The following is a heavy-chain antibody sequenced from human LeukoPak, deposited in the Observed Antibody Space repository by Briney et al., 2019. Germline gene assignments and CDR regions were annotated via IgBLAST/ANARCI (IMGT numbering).Heavy chain of an antibody. CDR1: GGTFSSYA. J-gene: IGHJ3*02. V-gene: IGHV1-69*06. CDR2: IIPIFGTA. D-gene: IGHD3-22*01. Sequence: SVKVSCKASGGTFSSYAISWVRQAPGQGLEWMGGIIPIFGTANYAQKFQGRVTITADKSTSTAYMELSSLRSEDTAVYYCARVLSAYYCDSSGSRNAFDIWGQGTMVTVSS. CDR3: ARVLSAYYCDSSGSRNAFDI.